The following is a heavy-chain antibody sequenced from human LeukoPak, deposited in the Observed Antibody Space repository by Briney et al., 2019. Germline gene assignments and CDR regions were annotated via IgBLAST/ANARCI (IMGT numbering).Heavy chain of an antibody. CDR2: MNPNSGNT. J-gene: IGHJ6*02. Sequence: PGASVKVSCKASGCTFTSYDINWVRQATGQGLEWMGWMNPNSGNTGYAQKFQGRVTMTRNTSISTAYMELSSLRSEDTAVYYCARGEGSEYDFWSGYLTYYYGMDVWGQGTTVTVSS. CDR3: ARGEGSEYDFWSGYLTYYYGMDV. D-gene: IGHD3-3*01. CDR1: GCTFTSYD. V-gene: IGHV1-8*01.